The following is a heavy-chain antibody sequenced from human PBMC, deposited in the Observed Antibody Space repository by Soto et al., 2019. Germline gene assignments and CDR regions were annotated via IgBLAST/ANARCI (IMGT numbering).Heavy chain of an antibody. CDR3: AREYTSSWPLDY. Sequence: GGSLRLSCAASGFTFSNYGMHWVRQAPGKGLEWVALIWYDGGNKYYGDSVKGRFTISRDNSKNTLYLQMNSLRAEDTAIYYCAREYTSSWPLDYWGQGTLVTVSS. D-gene: IGHD6-13*01. CDR2: IWYDGGNK. J-gene: IGHJ4*02. V-gene: IGHV3-33*01. CDR1: GFTFSNYG.